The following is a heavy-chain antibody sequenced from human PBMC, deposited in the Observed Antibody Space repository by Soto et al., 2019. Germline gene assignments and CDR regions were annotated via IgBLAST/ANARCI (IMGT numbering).Heavy chain of an antibody. V-gene: IGHV1-18*01. Sequence: ASVKVSCKASGYTFTSYGISWVRQAPGQGLEWMGWISAYNGNTNYAQKLQGRVTMTTDTSTSTVYMELSSLRSEDTAVYYCARGYSGYEMTDYWGQGTLVTVS. CDR1: GYTFTSYG. J-gene: IGHJ4*02. D-gene: IGHD5-12*01. CDR2: ISAYNGNT. CDR3: ARGYSGYEMTDY.